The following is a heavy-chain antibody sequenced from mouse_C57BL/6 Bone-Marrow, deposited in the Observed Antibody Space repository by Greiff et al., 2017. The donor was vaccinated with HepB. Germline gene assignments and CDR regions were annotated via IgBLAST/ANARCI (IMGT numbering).Heavy chain of an antibody. CDR2: IWSGGST. V-gene: IGHV2-2*01. Sequence: VMLVESGPGLVQPSQSLSITCTVSGFSLTSYGVHWVRQSPGKGLEWLGVIWSGGSTDYYAAFISRLSISKDNSKSQVFFKMNSLQADDTAIYYCARTDGSSPCFAYWGQGTLVTVSA. D-gene: IGHD1-1*01. CDR1: GFSLTSYG. J-gene: IGHJ3*01. CDR3: ARTDGSSPCFAY.